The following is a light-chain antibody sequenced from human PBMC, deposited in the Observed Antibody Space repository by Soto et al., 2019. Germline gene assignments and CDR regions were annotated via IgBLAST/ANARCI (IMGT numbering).Light chain of an antibody. CDR2: DAY. Sequence: EVVLTQSPVTLSLSPGERATLSCRASQSFRGLLAWYQQKPGQAPRLLIYDAYNRATGIPPRFSGSGSGTDFTLTISSLESEGSAVYYCQQHHKWPITFGQGTRLEIK. V-gene: IGKV3-11*01. CDR3: QQHHKWPIT. CDR1: QSFRGL. J-gene: IGKJ5*01.